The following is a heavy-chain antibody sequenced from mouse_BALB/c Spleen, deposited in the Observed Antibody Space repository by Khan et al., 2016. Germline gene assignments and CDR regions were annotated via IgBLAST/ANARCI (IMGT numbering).Heavy chain of an antibody. CDR2: ISSGGST. Sequence: EVELVESGGGLVKPGGSLKLSCAASGFTFSSYAMSWVRQTPEKRLEWVASISSGGSTYYPDSVKGRFTISRDNARNILYLQMSSLRSEDTAMYYCARIGSSTYWYFDVWGAGTTVTVSS. CDR1: GFTFSSYA. J-gene: IGHJ1*01. CDR3: ARIGSSTYWYFDV. D-gene: IGHD1-1*01. V-gene: IGHV5-6-5*01.